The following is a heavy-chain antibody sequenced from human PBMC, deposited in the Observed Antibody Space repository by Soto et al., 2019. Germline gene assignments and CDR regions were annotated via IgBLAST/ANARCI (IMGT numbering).Heavy chain of an antibody. J-gene: IGHJ4*02. CDR1: GFTFSSYS. V-gene: IGHV3-21*01. Sequence: EVQLVESGGGLGKPGGSLRLSCAASGFTFSSYSMNWVRQAPGKGLEWVSSISSSSSYIYYEDSVKGRFTISRDKAKNSLYLQMNSLRAEDTAVYYCARDQPGYSYGYGLGYWGQGTLVTVSS. CDR2: ISSSSSYI. D-gene: IGHD5-18*01. CDR3: ARDQPGYSYGYGLGY.